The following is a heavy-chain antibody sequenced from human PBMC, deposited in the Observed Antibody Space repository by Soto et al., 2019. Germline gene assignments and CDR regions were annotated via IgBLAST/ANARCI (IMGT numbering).Heavy chain of an antibody. Sequence: QVQLVQSGAEVKAPGASVKVSCRSSGYTFSSYGVSWVRQAPGQGLEWMGWISGYNGDTSYAEKFQGRVTMTTDTSTGTTYMDLGSLTSDDTAVYYCAREVGAWFDYWGQGTLVTVSS. J-gene: IGHJ4*02. V-gene: IGHV1-18*01. CDR1: GYTFSSYG. D-gene: IGHD1-26*01. CDR3: AREVGAWFDY. CDR2: ISGYNGDT.